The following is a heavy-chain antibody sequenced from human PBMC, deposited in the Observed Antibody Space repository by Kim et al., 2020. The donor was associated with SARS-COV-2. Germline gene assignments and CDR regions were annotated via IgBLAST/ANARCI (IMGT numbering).Heavy chain of an antibody. CDR1: GFTFSSYG. CDR3: ARDHKSYYYDSSGNNAFDI. Sequence: GGSLRLSCAASGFTFSSYGMHWVRQAPGKGLEWVAVISYDGSNKYYADSVKGRFTISRDNSKNTLYLQMNSLRAEDTAVYYCARDHKSYYYDSSGNNAFDIWGKGTMVTVSS. CDR2: ISYDGSNK. D-gene: IGHD3-22*01. V-gene: IGHV3-33*05. J-gene: IGHJ3*02.